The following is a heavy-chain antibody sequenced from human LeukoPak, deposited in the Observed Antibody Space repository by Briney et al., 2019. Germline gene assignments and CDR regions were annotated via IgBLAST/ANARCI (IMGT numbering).Heavy chain of an antibody. CDR1: GFTFSSYG. Sequence: PGGSLRLSCAASGFTFSSYGIHWVRQAPGKRLEWVAFIRYDGSNKYFADSVKGRFTISRDNFKNTLYMQMNSLRAEDTAVYYCAKEDPPYDSSGYWDSWGQGTLVTVSS. D-gene: IGHD3-22*01. CDR3: AKEDPPYDSSGYWDS. CDR2: IRYDGSNK. J-gene: IGHJ4*02. V-gene: IGHV3-30*02.